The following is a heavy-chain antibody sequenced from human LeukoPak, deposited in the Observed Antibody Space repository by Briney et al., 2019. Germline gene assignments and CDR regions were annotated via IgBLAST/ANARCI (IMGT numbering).Heavy chain of an antibody. Sequence: GRSLRLSCAVSGFTFRNAGMHWVRQAPGKGLEWVAVISYDGSNKYYADSVKGRFTVSRDNAKNTLYLQVNNLRAEDTAVYYCARGPNSNWSGLDFWGQGTLLTVSS. CDR3: ARGPNSNWSGLDF. CDR1: GFTFRNAG. CDR2: ISYDGSNK. D-gene: IGHD6-6*01. V-gene: IGHV3-33*05. J-gene: IGHJ4*02.